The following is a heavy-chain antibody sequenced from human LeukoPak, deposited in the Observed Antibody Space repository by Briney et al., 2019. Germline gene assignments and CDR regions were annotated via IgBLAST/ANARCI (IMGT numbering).Heavy chain of an antibody. V-gene: IGHV1-2*02. CDR1: GYIFTNYY. CDR2: INPNSGDT. D-gene: IGHD6-13*01. J-gene: IGHJ4*02. Sequence: ASVKVSCKASGYIFTNYYMHWVRQAPGQGLQWMGWINPNSGDTNYAQKFQGRVTMTRDTSISTAYMELSRLRSDDTAVYYCAPSAAEFYFDYWGQGTLVTVSS. CDR3: APSAAEFYFDY.